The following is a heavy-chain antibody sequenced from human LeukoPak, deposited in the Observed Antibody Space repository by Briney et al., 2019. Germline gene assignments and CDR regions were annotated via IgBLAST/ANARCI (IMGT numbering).Heavy chain of an antibody. CDR1: GGSISSYY. V-gene: IGHV4-38-2*02. Sequence: SETLSLTCTVSGGSISSYYWGWIRQPPGKGLEWIGSLSHSGSTYYNPSLKSRVTISVDTSKNQFSLRLRSVTAADTAVYYCATTTIRLGYWGQGTLVTVSS. J-gene: IGHJ4*02. CDR3: ATTTIRLGY. D-gene: IGHD1-26*01. CDR2: LSHSGST.